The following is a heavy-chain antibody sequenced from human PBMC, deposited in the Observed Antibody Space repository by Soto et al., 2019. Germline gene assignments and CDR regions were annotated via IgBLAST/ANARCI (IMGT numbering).Heavy chain of an antibody. Sequence: SETLSLTCTVSGGSISSYYWSWIRQPPGKGLEWIGYIYYSGSTNYNPSLKSRVTISVDTSKNQFSLKLSSVTAADTAVYYCARHHDSGYDWGSFDYWGQGTLVTVS. D-gene: IGHD5-12*01. CDR3: ARHHDSGYDWGSFDY. CDR1: GGSISSYY. CDR2: IYYSGST. J-gene: IGHJ4*02. V-gene: IGHV4-59*08.